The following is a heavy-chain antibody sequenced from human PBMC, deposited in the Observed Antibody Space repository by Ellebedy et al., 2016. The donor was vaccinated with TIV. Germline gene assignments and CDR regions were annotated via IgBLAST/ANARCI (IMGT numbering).Heavy chain of an antibody. Sequence: GGSLRLSXAASGFTFSSYAMSWVRQVPGKGLEWLSAISGSGGATYYADSVQGRFTISRDNAKNSLYLQMNSLRAEDTAVYFCARGADYGMDVWGQGTTVTVSS. CDR2: ISGSGGAT. CDR3: ARGADYGMDV. V-gene: IGHV3-23*01. CDR1: GFTFSSYA. J-gene: IGHJ6*02. D-gene: IGHD1-26*01.